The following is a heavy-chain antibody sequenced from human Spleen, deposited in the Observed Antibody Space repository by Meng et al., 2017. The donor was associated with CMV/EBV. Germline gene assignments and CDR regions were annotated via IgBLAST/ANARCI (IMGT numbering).Heavy chain of an antibody. CDR2: IIPILGIA. V-gene: IGHV1-69*04. Sequence: SVKVSCKASGGTFTSYTISWVRQAPGQGLEWMGRIIPILGIANYAQKFQGRVTMTRDTSTSTVYMELSSLRSEDTAVYYCARDGQYYYDSSGYHPPDYWGQGTLVTVSS. CDR3: ARDGQYYYDSSGYHPPDY. CDR1: GGTFTSYT. D-gene: IGHD3-22*01. J-gene: IGHJ4*02.